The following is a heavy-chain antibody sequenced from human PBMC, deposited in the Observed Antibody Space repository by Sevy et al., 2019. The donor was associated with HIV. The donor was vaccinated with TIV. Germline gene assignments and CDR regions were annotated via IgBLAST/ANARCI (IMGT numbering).Heavy chain of an antibody. CDR2: ISSSSSTI. CDR3: ARDHVDTAMVKVFDY. D-gene: IGHD5-18*01. CDR1: GFTFSSYS. V-gene: IGHV3-48*02. Sequence: GGSLRLSCAASGFTFSSYSMNWVRQAPGKGLEWVSYISSSSSTIYYADSVKGRFTISRDNVKNSLYLQMNSLRDEDTAVYYCARDHVDTAMVKVFDYWGQGTLVTVSS. J-gene: IGHJ4*02.